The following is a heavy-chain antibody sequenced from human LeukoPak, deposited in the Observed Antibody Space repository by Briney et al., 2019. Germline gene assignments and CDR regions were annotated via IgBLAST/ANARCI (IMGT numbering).Heavy chain of an antibody. V-gene: IGHV4-34*01. CDR3: AILAGYSSSWYSDY. D-gene: IGHD6-13*01. CDR2: INHSGST. J-gene: IGHJ4*02. Sequence: SETLSLTCAVYGGSFSGYYWSWIRQPPGKGLEWIGEINHSGSTNYNPSLKSRVTISVDTSKNQFSLKLSSVTAADTAVYYCAILAGYSSSWYSDYWGQGTLVTVSS. CDR1: GGSFSGYY.